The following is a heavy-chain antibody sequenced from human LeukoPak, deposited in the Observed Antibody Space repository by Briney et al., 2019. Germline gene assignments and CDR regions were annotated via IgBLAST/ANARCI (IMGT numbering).Heavy chain of an antibody. V-gene: IGHV4-59*01. D-gene: IGHD1-26*01. CDR1: GGSISSYY. CDR3: ARGSGTEDTLYYFGH. J-gene: IGHJ4*02. Sequence: SETLSLTCTISGGSISSYYWSWIRQPPGRGLEYIGHTCYTGSSNYNPSLKSRVTISLDTSKKQFSLRLTSVTAADTAVYHCARGSGTEDTLYYFGHWGQGTPVTVSS. CDR2: TCYTGSS.